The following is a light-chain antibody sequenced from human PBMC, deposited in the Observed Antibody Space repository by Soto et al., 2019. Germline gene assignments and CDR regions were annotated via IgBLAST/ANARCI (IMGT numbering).Light chain of an antibody. CDR1: SSDVGVYNS. CDR2: DVN. CDR3: SSYADSNNLV. J-gene: IGLJ3*02. V-gene: IGLV2-8*01. Sequence: QSALTQPPSASGSPGQSVTISCAGTSSDVGVYNSVSWYQQHPGKAPKLMIYDVNKRPSGVPDRFSGSKSGNTASLTVSGLQAEDEADYYCSSYADSNNLVFGGGTKLTVL.